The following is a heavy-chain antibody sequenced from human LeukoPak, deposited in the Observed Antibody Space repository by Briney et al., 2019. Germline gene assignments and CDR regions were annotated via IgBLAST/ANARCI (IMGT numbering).Heavy chain of an antibody. J-gene: IGHJ6*02. CDR3: AREQDYYDSSGYYYSRWYYYYGMDV. D-gene: IGHD3-22*01. CDR2: ISSRGSPI. CDR1: EFTFSDYY. V-gene: IGHV3-11*04. Sequence: PGGSLRLSCAASEFTFSDYYMSWIRQAPGKGPEWVSYISSRGSPIYYADSVKGRFTISRDNAKNSLYLQMNSLRAEDTAVYYCAREQDYYDSSGYYYSRWYYYYGMDVWGQGTTVTVSS.